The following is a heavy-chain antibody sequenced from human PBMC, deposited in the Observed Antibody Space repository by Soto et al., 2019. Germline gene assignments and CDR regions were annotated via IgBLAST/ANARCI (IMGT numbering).Heavy chain of an antibody. CDR3: VRSPGDFRYGMDV. V-gene: IGHV1-2*04. Sequence: QVQLEQSGAEVKRPGASVKVSCKASGYSFIDYFLHWVRQAPGQGLEWLGWINPNTGATHFAQKFHGWVTMTRDTSISTAYMELSRLTSDVTAVYYCVRSPGDFRYGMDVWGQGTTVTVSS. J-gene: IGHJ6*02. CDR2: INPNTGAT. D-gene: IGHD2-21*02. CDR1: GYSFIDYF.